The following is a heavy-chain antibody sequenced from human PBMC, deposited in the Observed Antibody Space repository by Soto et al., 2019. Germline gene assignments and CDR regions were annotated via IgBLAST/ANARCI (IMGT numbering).Heavy chain of an antibody. J-gene: IGHJ5*02. CDR3: ARHPSDFWFDP. D-gene: IGHD2-21*02. CDR2: IYYSGST. CDR1: GGSISSSSYF. Sequence: SETLSLTCTVSGGSISSSSYFWGWIRQPPGKGLEWIGSIYYSGSTYYNPSLKSRVTVSVDTSKNQFSLKLSSVTAADTAVYYCARHPSDFWFDPWGQGTLVTVS. V-gene: IGHV4-39*01.